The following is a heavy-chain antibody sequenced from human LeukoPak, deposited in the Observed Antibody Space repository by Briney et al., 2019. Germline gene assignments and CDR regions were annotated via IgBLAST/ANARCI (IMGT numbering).Heavy chain of an antibody. D-gene: IGHD3-22*01. Sequence: GGSLRLSCAASGFTFSSYAMSWVRQAPGKGLEWVSAISGSGGSTYYADSVKGRFTISGDNSKNTLYLQMNSLRAEDTAVYYCAKPRHYDSRGEHYWGQGTLVTVSS. V-gene: IGHV3-23*01. CDR2: ISGSGGST. CDR3: AKPRHYDSRGEHY. J-gene: IGHJ4*02. CDR1: GFTFSSYA.